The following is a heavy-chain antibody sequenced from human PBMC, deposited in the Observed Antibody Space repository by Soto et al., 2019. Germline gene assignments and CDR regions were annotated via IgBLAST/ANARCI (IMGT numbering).Heavy chain of an antibody. CDR1: GGTFSSYA. V-gene: IGHV1-69*01. CDR3: ARDGVVLTGYSEGCFDY. Sequence: QVQLVQSGAEVKKPGSSVKVSCKASGGTFSSYAISWVRQAPGQGLEWMGGIIPIFGTANYAQKFQGRVTITADESTSTAYMELISVRSEETSVYYCARDGVVLTGYSEGCFDYWGQGTLVTVSS. D-gene: IGHD3-9*01. CDR2: IIPIFGTA. J-gene: IGHJ4*02.